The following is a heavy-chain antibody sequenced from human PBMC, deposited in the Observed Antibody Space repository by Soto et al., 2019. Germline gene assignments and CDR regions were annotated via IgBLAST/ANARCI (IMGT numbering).Heavy chain of an antibody. J-gene: IGHJ4*02. V-gene: IGHV4-34*10. CDR1: GGSFSGYC. D-gene: IGHD3-10*01. Sequence: SETLSLTCAVYGGSFSGYCWSWIRQPPGKGLEWIGEIHHSGSTNYNPSLKSRVTMSVEKSKNQFSLKLSSLTAADTAVYYCARYDYGSGNDYNIDYWGQGILVTVSS. CDR2: IHHSGST. CDR3: ARYDYGSGNDYNIDY.